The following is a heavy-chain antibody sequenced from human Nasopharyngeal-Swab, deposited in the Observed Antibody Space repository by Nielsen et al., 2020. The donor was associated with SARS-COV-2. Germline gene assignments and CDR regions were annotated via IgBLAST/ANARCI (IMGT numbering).Heavy chain of an antibody. CDR1: GFTFDDYA. J-gene: IGHJ6*02. CDR2: ISWNSGSI. V-gene: IGHV3-9*01. Sequence: ISCAASGFTFDDYAMHWVRHAPGKGLEWVSGISWNSGSIGYADSVKGRFTISRDNAKNSLYLQMNSLRAEDTALYYCAKMNPYYYGMDVWGQGTTVTVSS. CDR3: AKMNPYYYGMDV.